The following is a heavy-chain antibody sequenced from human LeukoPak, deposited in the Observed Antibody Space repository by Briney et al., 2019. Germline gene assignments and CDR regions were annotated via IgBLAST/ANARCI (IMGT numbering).Heavy chain of an antibody. D-gene: IGHD6-19*01. J-gene: IGHJ6*03. CDR1: GGSISSYY. CDR2: IYYSGST. CDR3: ARGQWLYHYYYYYYMDV. V-gene: IGHV4-59*01. Sequence: SETLSLTCTVSGGSISSYYWSWIRQPPGKGLEWDGYIYYSGSTNYHPSLKSRVTISVDTSKNQFSLKLSSVTAADTAVYYCARGQWLYHYYYYYYMDVWGKGTTVTISS.